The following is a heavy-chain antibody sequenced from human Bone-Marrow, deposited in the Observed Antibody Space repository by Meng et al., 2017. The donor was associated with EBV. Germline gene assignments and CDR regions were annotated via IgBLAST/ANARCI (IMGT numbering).Heavy chain of an antibody. J-gene: IGHJ5*02. D-gene: IGHD3-10*01. CDR3: ARDVYASGTYRADP. Sequence: QGPLVQAGAEWKKPGASVNVPCKAAGYTFTRYAINWGRQATGQGLEWMGWMDPNSGNTGFAQKFQGRVTMTRNTSISTAYMELSALTSEDTAVYYCARDVYASGTYRADPWGQGTLVTVSS. CDR1: GYTFTRYA. V-gene: IGHV1-8*01. CDR2: MDPNSGNT.